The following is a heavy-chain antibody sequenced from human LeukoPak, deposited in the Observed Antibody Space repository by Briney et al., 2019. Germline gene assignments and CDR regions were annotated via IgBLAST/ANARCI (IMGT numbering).Heavy chain of an antibody. CDR1: GFTFISYG. V-gene: IGHV3-23*01. CDR2: ITGSGGST. J-gene: IGHJ4*02. CDR3: AKDHRYCSSTSCYTPGGTFDY. Sequence: PGGSLRLSCAASGFTFISYGMSWVRQAPGKGLEWVSGITGSGGSTYYADSVKGRFTISRDNSKNTLYLQMNSLRAEDTAVYYCAKDHRYCSSTSCYTPGGTFDYWGQGTLVTVSS. D-gene: IGHD2-2*01.